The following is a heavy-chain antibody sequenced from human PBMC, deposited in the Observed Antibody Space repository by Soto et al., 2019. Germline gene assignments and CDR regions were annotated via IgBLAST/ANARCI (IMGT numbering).Heavy chain of an antibody. V-gene: IGHV4-59*01. CDR2: IYYSRST. CDR1: GGSISSYY. D-gene: IGHD3-16*01. CDR3: ARVGGYYGMDV. Sequence: SETLSLTCTVSGGSISSYYWSWIRQPPGKGLEWIGYIYYSRSTNYNPSLKSRVTISVDTSKNQFSLKLSSVTAADTAVYYCARVGGYYGMDVWGQGTTVTVSS. J-gene: IGHJ6*02.